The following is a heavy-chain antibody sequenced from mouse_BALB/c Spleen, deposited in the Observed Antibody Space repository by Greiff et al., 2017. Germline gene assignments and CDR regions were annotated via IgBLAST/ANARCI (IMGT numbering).Heavy chain of an antibody. CDR1: GYTFTSYY. CDR3: ARDGVYFDY. J-gene: IGHJ2*01. V-gene: IGHV1S56*01. Sequence: QVQLQQSGPELVKPGASVKMSCKASGYTFTSYYIHWVKQRPGQGLEWIGWIYPGDGSTKYNEKFKGKTTLTADKSSSTAYMLLSSLTSEDSAIYFCARDGVYFDYWGQGTTLTVSS. CDR2: IYPGDGST. D-gene: IGHD1-1*02.